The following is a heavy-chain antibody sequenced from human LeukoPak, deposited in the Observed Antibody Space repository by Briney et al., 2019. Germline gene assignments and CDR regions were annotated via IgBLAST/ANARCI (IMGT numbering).Heavy chain of an antibody. V-gene: IGHV4-59*01. Sequence: SETLSLTCTVSGGSISTYYWSWTRQPPGKEREWIGYNSYSGSTNYNPSLKSRVTISVDTSKNQFSLKLSSVTAADTAVYYCARGGVQHYMDVWGKGTTVTVSS. J-gene: IGHJ6*03. D-gene: IGHD2-2*01. CDR3: ARGGVQHYMDV. CDR1: GGSISTYY. CDR2: NSYSGST.